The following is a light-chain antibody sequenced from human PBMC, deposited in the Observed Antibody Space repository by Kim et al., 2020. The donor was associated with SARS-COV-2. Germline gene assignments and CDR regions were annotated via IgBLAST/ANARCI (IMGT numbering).Light chain of an antibody. CDR3: QQYNKWMYT. V-gene: IGKV3D-15*01. CDR2: GAS. Sequence: SASPGESATLPCRASQSVRSNLAWYQKTPGQAPRLVIYGASTRAAGVPARFSGSVSGAEFTLTISNLQPEDCAVYYCQQYNKWMYTFGQGTKVEI. J-gene: IGKJ2*01. CDR1: QSVRSN.